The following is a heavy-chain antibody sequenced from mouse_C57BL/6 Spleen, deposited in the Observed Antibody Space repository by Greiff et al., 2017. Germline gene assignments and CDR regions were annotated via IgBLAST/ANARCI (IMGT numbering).Heavy chain of an antibody. Sequence: EVQGVESGGGLVKPGGSLKLSCAASGFTFSDYGMHWVRQAPEKGLEWVAYISSGSSTIYYADTVKGRFTISRDNAKNTLFLQMTSLRSEDTAMYYCARQGDWYLGVWGTGTTVTVSS. J-gene: IGHJ1*03. CDR1: GFTFSDYG. CDR3: ARQGDWYLGV. V-gene: IGHV5-17*01. CDR2: ISSGSSTI.